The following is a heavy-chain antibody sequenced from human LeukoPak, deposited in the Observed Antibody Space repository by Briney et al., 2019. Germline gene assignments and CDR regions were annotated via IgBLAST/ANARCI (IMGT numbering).Heavy chain of an antibody. CDR1: GYTFTGYY. CDR3: ARSGGYSSGWSPSNYYYYYGMDV. Sequence: ASVKVSCKASGYTFTGYYMHWVRQAPGQGLEWMGWINPNSGGTNYAQKFQGWVTMTRDTSISTAYMELSRLRSDDTAVYYCARSGGYSSGWSPSNYYYYYGMDVWGQGTTVTVSS. J-gene: IGHJ6*02. CDR2: INPNSGGT. D-gene: IGHD6-19*01. V-gene: IGHV1-2*04.